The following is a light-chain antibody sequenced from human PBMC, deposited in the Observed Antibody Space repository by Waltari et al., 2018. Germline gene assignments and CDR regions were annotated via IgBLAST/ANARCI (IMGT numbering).Light chain of an antibody. CDR3: SSYASSSAHYV. Sequence: QSALTQPASVSGSPGQSIPIPSTATSTYVGGYNFVTWYPQHPVKSPKLMIYDVTNRPSGVSNRFSGSKSGNTASLTISGLQAEDEADYYCSSYASSSAHYVFGSGTKVTVL. J-gene: IGLJ1*01. V-gene: IGLV2-14*03. CDR1: STYVGGYNF. CDR2: DVT.